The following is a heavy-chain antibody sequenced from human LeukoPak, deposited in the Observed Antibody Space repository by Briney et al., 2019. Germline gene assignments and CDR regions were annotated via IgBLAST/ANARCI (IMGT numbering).Heavy chain of an antibody. CDR3: ARDVGSGIDY. CDR2: IYYSGST. D-gene: IGHD3-10*01. J-gene: IGHJ4*02. V-gene: IGHV4-39*07. Sequence: SETLSLTCTVSGGSISSSSYYWGWIRQPPGKGLEWIGSIYYSGSTYYNPSLKSRVTISVDTSKNQFSLKLSSVTAADTAVYYCARDVGSGIDYWGQGTLVTVSS. CDR1: GGSISSSSYY.